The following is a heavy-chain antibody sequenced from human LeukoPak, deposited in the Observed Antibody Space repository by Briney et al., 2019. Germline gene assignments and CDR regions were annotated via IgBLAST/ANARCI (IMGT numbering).Heavy chain of an antibody. J-gene: IGHJ4*02. CDR2: IASDGSST. D-gene: IGHD4-23*01. CDR1: GFTFSSYW. Sequence: GGSLRLSCAAPGFTFSSYWMNWVRQAPGKGLVWVSRIASDGSSTTYADSVKGRFSISRDNAKNTLYLQMNSLRVEDTAVYYYARGRPHGNDYWGQGTLVTVSS. CDR3: ARGRPHGNDY. V-gene: IGHV3-74*01.